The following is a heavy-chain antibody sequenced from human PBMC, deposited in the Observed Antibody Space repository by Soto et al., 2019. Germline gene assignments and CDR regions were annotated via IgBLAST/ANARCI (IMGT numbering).Heavy chain of an antibody. CDR3: AKDLGIVVVGYFDY. V-gene: IGHV3-23*01. Sequence: GGSLRLSCAASGFTFSSYAMSWVRQAPGKGLEWVSAISGSGGSTYYADSVEGRFTISRDNSKNTLYLQMNSLRAEDTAVYYCAKDLGIVVVGYFDYWGQGTLVTVSS. D-gene: IGHD2-15*01. J-gene: IGHJ4*02. CDR1: GFTFSSYA. CDR2: ISGSGGST.